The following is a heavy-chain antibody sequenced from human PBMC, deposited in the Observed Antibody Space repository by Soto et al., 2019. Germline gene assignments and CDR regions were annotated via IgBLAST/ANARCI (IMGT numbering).Heavy chain of an antibody. J-gene: IGHJ5*02. Sequence: SVKVSCKASGGSITSYAVSWVRQAPGQGLEWMGGIISMFGTTHYAQKFQGRVTITADESTNTVYMELFRLRSDDTAIYYCARDRSHSDVCYSCSDPWGQGTQATVS. D-gene: IGHD2-21*02. CDR1: GGSITSYA. CDR3: ARDRSHSDVCYSCSDP. V-gene: IGHV1-69*13. CDR2: IISMFGTT.